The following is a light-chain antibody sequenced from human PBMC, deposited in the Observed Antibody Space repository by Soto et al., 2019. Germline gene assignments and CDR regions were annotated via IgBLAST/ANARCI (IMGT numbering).Light chain of an antibody. J-gene: IGKJ1*01. Sequence: EVVLTQSPGTLALSPGERATLSCRASQSVSSYLAWYQQKPGQAPRLLIYDASNRATGIPARFSGSGSGTDFTLTISSLQPEDFATYFCQQSYSTPPWTFGQGTKVDI. CDR3: QQSYSTPPWT. V-gene: IGKV3-11*01. CDR2: DAS. CDR1: QSVSSY.